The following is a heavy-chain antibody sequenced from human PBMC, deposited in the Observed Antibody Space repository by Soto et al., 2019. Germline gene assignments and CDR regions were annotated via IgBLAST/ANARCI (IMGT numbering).Heavy chain of an antibody. CDR3: AKAAAYHGSASYFPFDD. J-gene: IGHJ4*02. CDR1: GFSFSSYA. V-gene: IGHV3-23*01. CDR2: ISGSGANT. D-gene: IGHD3-10*01. Sequence: EVQLLESGGGLVQPGGSLRLSCAASGFSFSSYAMSWVRQAPGKGLEWVSSISGSGANTYYVDSVKGRFTVSRDNSKNTLYLQMSSLRGEATALYKCAKAAAYHGSASYFPFDDWGLGTRVTVSS.